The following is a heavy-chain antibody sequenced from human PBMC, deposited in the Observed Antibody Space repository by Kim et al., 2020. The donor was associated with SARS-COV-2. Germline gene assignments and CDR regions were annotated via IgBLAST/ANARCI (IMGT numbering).Heavy chain of an antibody. CDR1: GYSFTSYW. CDR3: ARTPIRAIVATKVFYWAHEKAYYLDY. D-gene: IGHD5-12*01. CDR2: IDPSDSYT. V-gene: IGHV5-10-1*01. Sequence: GESLKISCKGSGYSFTSYWISWVRQMPGKGLEWMGRIDPSDSYTNYSPSFQGHVTISADKSISTAYLQWSSLKASDTAMYYCARTPIRAIVATKVFYWAHEKAYYLDYWGQGTLVTVSS. J-gene: IGHJ4*02.